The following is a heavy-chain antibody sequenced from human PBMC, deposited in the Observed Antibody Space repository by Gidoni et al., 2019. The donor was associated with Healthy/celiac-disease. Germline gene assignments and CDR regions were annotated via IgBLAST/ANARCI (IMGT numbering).Heavy chain of an antibody. J-gene: IGHJ3*02. Sequence: QVQLQQWGAGLLKPSETLSLTCAVYGGSFSGYYWSWILQPPGKGLEWIGEINHSGSTNYNPSHKTGVTISVDTSKNQCSLKLSSVTAADTAVYYCAEQLVYLGAFDIWGQGTMVTVSS. CDR2: INHSGST. CDR1: GGSFSGYY. V-gene: IGHV4-34*01. CDR3: AEQLVYLGAFDI. D-gene: IGHD6-13*01.